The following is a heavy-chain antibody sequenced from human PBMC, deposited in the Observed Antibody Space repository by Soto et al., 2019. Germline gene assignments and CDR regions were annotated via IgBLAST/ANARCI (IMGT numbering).Heavy chain of an antibody. J-gene: IGHJ6*02. D-gene: IGHD2-21*01. CDR1: GFTFSNDG. Sequence: GGSLRLSCAASGFTFSNDGMQWVRQARGKGLEWVAATWYDGTNKYCVDAVKGRFTISRDNSKNTLYLQMDSLRAEDTGVYYCARDRVGVAVGGDFAMDVWGQGTTVTVSS. CDR2: TWYDGTNK. CDR3: ARDRVGVAVGGDFAMDV. V-gene: IGHV3-33*01.